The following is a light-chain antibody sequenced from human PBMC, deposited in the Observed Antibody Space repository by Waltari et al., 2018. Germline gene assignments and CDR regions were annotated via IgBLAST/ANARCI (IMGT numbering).Light chain of an antibody. Sequence: DFVMTQSPDSLAVSLGERATINCRSSQSVLSNNQNYLAWYQQKPGQPPKLLCYWASTRASGVPDRFGGSGSGTDFTLTISSLQAEDVAVYYCQQHHSAPLTFGGGTKVEI. CDR3: QQHHSAPLT. J-gene: IGKJ4*01. V-gene: IGKV4-1*01. CDR2: WAS. CDR1: QSVLSNNQNY.